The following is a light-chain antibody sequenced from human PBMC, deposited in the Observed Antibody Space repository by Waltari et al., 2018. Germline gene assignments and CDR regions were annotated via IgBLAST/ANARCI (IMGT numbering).Light chain of an antibody. CDR1: SPRNYY. J-gene: IGLJ1*01. V-gene: IGLV3-19*01. CDR2: GQN. CDR3: NSRDSTGKLYV. Sequence: SSELTQDPAVSVALGQTVRVTCQGDSPRNYYASWSQQKPGQAPILFNFGQNNRPAGIPARFSGSSSGNTASLIITGAQAEDEADYYCNSRDSTGKLYVFGAGTKVTVL.